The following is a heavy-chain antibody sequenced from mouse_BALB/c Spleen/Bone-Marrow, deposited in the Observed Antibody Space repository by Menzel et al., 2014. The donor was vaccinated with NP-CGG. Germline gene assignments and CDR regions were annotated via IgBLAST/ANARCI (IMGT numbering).Heavy chain of an antibody. CDR3: ARRPWFAY. J-gene: IGHJ3*01. CDR1: GYAFTYYL. CDR2: INPGTGGT. V-gene: IGHV1-54*01. Sequence: LQLQQSGAEQVRPGTSVTVSCKAAGYAFTYYLIYWIKQRPGQRPGQGLVWIGVINPGTGGTNYNEKFKGRATLTADNSSSTAYMQLSSLTSDDSAVYFCARRPWFAYWGQGTLVTVSA.